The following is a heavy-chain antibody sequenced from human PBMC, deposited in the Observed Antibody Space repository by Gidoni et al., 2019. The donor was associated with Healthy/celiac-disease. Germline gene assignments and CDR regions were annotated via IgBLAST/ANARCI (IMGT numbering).Heavy chain of an antibody. CDR3: ARGLVTVVVPAPSRFYYYGMDV. J-gene: IGHJ6*02. CDR2: IIPIFGTA. V-gene: IGHV1-69*01. D-gene: IGHD2-2*03. CDR1: GGIFSSYA. Sequence: QVQLVQSGAAVKKPGPSVKVSCKASGGIFSSYAISWVRQAPGRGLEWMGGIIPIFGTANYAQKFQGRVTITADESTSTAYMELSSLRSEDTAVYYCARGLVTVVVPAPSRFYYYGMDVWGQGTTVTVSS.